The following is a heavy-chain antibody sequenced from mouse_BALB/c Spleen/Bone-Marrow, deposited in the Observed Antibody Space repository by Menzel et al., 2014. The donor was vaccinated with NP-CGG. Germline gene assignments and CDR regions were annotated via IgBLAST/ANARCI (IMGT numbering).Heavy chain of an antibody. CDR1: GYAFTNYW. J-gene: IGHJ4*01. CDR3: ARELVRGMDY. CDR2: INPGSGGI. Sequence: QVQLQQPGAELVRPGTSVKVSCKASGYAFTNYWIEWIKQRPGQGLEWIGVINPGSGGINYNEKFKGKATLTADKSSSTAYMQLSSLTSDDPAVYFCARELVRGMDYWGQGTSVTVSS. V-gene: IGHV1-54*01. D-gene: IGHD1-1*01.